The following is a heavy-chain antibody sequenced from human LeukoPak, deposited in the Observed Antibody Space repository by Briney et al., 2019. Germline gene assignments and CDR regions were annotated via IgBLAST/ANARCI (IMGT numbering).Heavy chain of an antibody. CDR1: GFTFSSYA. Sequence: GGSLRLFCAASGFTFSSYAMSWVRQAPGKGLEWVSAISGSGGSTYYADSVKGRFTISRDNSKNTLYLQMNSLRAEDTAVYYCAKEFGWQYYDSSGYYAGYFDYWGQGTLVTVSS. J-gene: IGHJ4*02. V-gene: IGHV3-23*01. CDR3: AKEFGWQYYDSSGYYAGYFDY. D-gene: IGHD3-22*01. CDR2: ISGSGGST.